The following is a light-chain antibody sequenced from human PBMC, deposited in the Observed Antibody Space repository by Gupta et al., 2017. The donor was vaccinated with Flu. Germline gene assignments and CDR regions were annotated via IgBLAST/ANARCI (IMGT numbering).Light chain of an antibody. V-gene: IGLV2-14*01. CDR2: DVN. CDR1: STDVGGYNH. J-gene: IGLJ2*01. CDR3: SSYTISGTLVL. Sequence: QSALTQPASVSGSPGQSITISCSGTSTDVGGYNHVSWYQLHPGKAPKLLIYDVNNRPSGTSNRFSGSKSGNTASLTISGIQSEDEADYYCSSYTISGTLVLFGGGTKLTVL.